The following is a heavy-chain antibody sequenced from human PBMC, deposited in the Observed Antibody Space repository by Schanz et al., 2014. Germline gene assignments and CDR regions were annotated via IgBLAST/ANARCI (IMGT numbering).Heavy chain of an antibody. CDR1: GITLSGYG. D-gene: IGHD5-12*01. CDR3: AREGEWGYDPPRH. CDR2: ISSSSIYT. V-gene: IGHV3-21*05. Sequence: DLEESGGGVVQPGRSLRLSCAASGITLSGYGLHWVRQAPGKGLEWVSYISSSSIYTNYADSVKGRFTISRDNAKNSLYLQMNSLRAEDTAVYYCAREGEWGYDPPRHWGQGTLVTVSS. J-gene: IGHJ4*02.